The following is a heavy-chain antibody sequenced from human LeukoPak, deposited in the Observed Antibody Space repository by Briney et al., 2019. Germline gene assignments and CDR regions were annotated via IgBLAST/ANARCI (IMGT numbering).Heavy chain of an antibody. CDR2: INPVGGVT. CDR1: GYIFANYY. Sequence: ASVKVSCKASGYIFANYYLYWVRQAPGQGLEWMGVINPVGGVTTYAQRFQGRVTMTRDTSTSTFDMELSSLKSEDTAVYYCARLWSYYDNSGFFEDYWGQGTLVTVSS. J-gene: IGHJ4*02. V-gene: IGHV1-46*01. CDR3: ARLWSYYDNSGFFEDY. D-gene: IGHD3-22*01.